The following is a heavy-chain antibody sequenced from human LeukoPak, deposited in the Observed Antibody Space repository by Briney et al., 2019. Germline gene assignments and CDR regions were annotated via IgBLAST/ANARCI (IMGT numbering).Heavy chain of an antibody. CDR1: GVSISSSSYY. V-gene: IGHV4-61*02. J-gene: IGHJ4*02. CDR2: IYNSGST. D-gene: IGHD1-26*01. Sequence: PSETLSLTCTVSGVSISSSSYYWTWIRQPAGKGLEWIGRIYNSGSTNYNPSLKSPVTISVDTSKNQFSLKLNSVTAVDTAVYYCARVYSGSYYLDYFDYWGQGTLVTVSS. CDR3: ARVYSGSYYLDYFDY.